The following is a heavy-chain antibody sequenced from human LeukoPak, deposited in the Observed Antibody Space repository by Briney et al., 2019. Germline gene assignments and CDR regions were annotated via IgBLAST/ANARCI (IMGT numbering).Heavy chain of an antibody. CDR2: IYPGDSDT. D-gene: IGHD3-22*01. J-gene: IGHJ4*02. Sequence: GESLKISCKGSGYSFTSYWIGWVHQMPGKGLEWMGIIYPGDSDTRYSPSFQGQVTISADKSISTAYLQWSSLKASDTAMYYCARLDSSGLSSCYFDYWGQGTLVTVSS. CDR1: GYSFTSYW. V-gene: IGHV5-51*07. CDR3: ARLDSSGLSSCYFDY.